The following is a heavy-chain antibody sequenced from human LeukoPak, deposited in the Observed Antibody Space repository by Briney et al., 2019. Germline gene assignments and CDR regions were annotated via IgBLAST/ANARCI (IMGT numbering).Heavy chain of an antibody. J-gene: IGHJ5*02. CDR3: ARDLGDIVVVPSAFTLP. V-gene: IGHV1-18*01. CDR2: ISAYNGNT. D-gene: IGHD2-2*01. CDR1: GYTFTSYG. Sequence: ASVKVSCKAYGYTFTSYGISWVRQAPGQGLEWMGWISAYNGNTNYAQKLQGRVTMTTDTSTSTAYMELRSLRSDNTAVYYCARDLGDIVVVPSAFTLPWGQGTLVTVSS.